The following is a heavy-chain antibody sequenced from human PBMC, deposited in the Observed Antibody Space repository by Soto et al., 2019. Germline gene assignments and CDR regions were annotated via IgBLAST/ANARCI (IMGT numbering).Heavy chain of an antibody. CDR3: ARGEYSSSPWFDP. V-gene: IGHV1-2*04. J-gene: IGHJ5*02. D-gene: IGHD6-13*01. CDR1: GYTFTGYY. Sequence: GASVKVSCKASGYTFTGYYMHWVRQAPGQGLEWMGWINPNSGGTNYAQKFQGWVTMTRDTSISTAYMELSRLRSDDTAVYYCARGEYSSSPWFDPWGQGTLVTVSS. CDR2: INPNSGGT.